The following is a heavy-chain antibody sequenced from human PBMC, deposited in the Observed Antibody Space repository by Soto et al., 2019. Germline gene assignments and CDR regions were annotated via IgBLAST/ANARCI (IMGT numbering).Heavy chain of an antibody. Sequence: PGGSLRLSCAASGFTFSSYWMSWVRQAPGKGLEWVANIKQDGSEKYYADSVKGRFTISRDNAKNSLYLQMNSLRAEDTAVYYCARDKHLAVAGYYYYYGMDVWGQGTTVTVSS. V-gene: IGHV3-7*03. J-gene: IGHJ6*02. D-gene: IGHD6-19*01. CDR2: IKQDGSEK. CDR3: ARDKHLAVAGYYYYYGMDV. CDR1: GFTFSSYW.